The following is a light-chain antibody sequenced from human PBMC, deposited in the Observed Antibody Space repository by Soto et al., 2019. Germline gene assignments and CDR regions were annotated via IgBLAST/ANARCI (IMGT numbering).Light chain of an antibody. V-gene: IGKV3-15*01. CDR3: QQYINWPYT. CDR2: GAS. Sequence: EIVMTQPPDTLSVSPGERATLSCRASQSVSTNLAWYQQKPGQAPRLLIYGASTRATGIPARFSGSGSGTEFTLTISSPQSEDFAVYHCQQYINWPYTFGQGTKQEIK. J-gene: IGKJ2*01. CDR1: QSVSTN.